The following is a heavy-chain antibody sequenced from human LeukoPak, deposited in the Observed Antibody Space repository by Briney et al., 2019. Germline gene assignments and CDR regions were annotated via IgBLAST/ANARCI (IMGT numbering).Heavy chain of an antibody. D-gene: IGHD6-13*01. CDR2: ISSSTSYI. CDR3: ARASSSWYSKY. V-gene: IGHV3-21*01. Sequence: GGSLRLSCAASGFTFSSYNMNWVRQAPGKGLEWVSSISSSTSYIYYADSVKGRFTNSRDNAKNSLYLQMNSLRAEDTAVYYCARASSSWYSKYWGQGTLVTVSS. J-gene: IGHJ4*02. CDR1: GFTFSSYN.